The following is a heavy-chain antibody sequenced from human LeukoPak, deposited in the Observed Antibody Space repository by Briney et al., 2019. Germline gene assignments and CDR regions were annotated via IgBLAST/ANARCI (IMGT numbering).Heavy chain of an antibody. CDR3: AKDQSVYYYDSSGYFFDY. CDR2: IRYDGSNK. Sequence: GGSLRLSCAASGFTFSSYGMHWVRQAPGKGLEWVAFIRYDGSNKYYADSVKGRFTISRDNPKNTLYLQMNSLRAEDTAVYYCAKDQSVYYYDSSGYFFDYWGQGTLVTVSS. J-gene: IGHJ4*02. V-gene: IGHV3-30*02. CDR1: GFTFSSYG. D-gene: IGHD3-22*01.